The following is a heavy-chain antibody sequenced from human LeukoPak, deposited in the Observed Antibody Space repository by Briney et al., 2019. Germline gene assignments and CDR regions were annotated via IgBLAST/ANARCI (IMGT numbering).Heavy chain of an antibody. Sequence: KPGGSLRLSCAASGFTFSDYYMSWIRQAPGKGLEWVSYISSSGSTIYYADSVKGRFTISRDNAKNSPYLQMNSLRAEDTAVYYCAGSRTSGYYFGYFQHWGQGTLVTVSS. V-gene: IGHV3-11*04. CDR2: ISSSGSTI. D-gene: IGHD3-22*01. J-gene: IGHJ1*01. CDR1: GFTFSDYY. CDR3: AGSRTSGYYFGYFQH.